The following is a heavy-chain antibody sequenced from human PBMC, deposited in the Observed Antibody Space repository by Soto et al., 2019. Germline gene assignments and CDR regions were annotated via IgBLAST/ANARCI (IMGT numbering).Heavy chain of an antibody. CDR1: GGSISSYY. Sequence: LSLTCTVSGGSISSYYWSWIRQPPGKGLEWIGYIYYSGSTNYNPSLKSRVTISVDTSKNQFSLKLSSVTAADTAVYYCARSVDPWGQGTLVTVS. V-gene: IGHV4-59*08. CDR3: ARSVDP. CDR2: IYYSGST. J-gene: IGHJ5*02.